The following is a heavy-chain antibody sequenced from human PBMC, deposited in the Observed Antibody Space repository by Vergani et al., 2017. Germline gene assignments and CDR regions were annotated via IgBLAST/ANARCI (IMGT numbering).Heavy chain of an antibody. V-gene: IGHV3-9*01. CDR3: ARGRSFCGGDCYNPYYYYGMDV. CDR1: GFTFDDYA. J-gene: IGHJ6*02. D-gene: IGHD2-21*02. CDR2: ISWNSGST. Sequence: VQLVESGGGLVQPGRSLRLSCAASGFTFDDYAMHWVRQAPGKGLEWVSGISWNSGSTGYADSVKGRFTISRDNAKNSLYLQMNSLRAEDTAVDYCARGRSFCGGDCYNPYYYYGMDVWGQGTTVTVSS.